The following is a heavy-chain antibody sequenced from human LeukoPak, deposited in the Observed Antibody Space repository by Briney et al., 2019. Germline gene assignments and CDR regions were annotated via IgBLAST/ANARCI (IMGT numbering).Heavy chain of an antibody. CDR2: IIPIFGTA. D-gene: IGHD5-18*01. J-gene: IGHJ4*02. CDR1: GGTFSSYA. Sequence: GASVKVSCKASGGTFSSYAISWVRQAPGQGLEWMGGIIPIFGTANYAQKFQGRVTITADESTSTAYMELSSLRSEDTAVYYCARLPSSLYNYGYYYFDYWGQGTLVTVSS. V-gene: IGHV1-69*13. CDR3: ARLPSSLYNYGYYYFDY.